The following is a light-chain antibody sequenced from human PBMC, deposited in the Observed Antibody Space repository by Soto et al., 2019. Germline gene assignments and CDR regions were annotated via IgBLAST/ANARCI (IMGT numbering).Light chain of an antibody. Sequence: EIRMTQSPAILSVSPGESATLSCRASQSVSSHVVWYQQKPGQAPRLLISDSSTTGFPARFSGSGSGTEFTLTSSRLQSDDSAVYFCQHRTKWPITFGGGTKVDI. CDR2: DSS. V-gene: IGKV3-15*01. J-gene: IGKJ4*01. CDR3: QHRTKWPIT. CDR1: QSVSSH.